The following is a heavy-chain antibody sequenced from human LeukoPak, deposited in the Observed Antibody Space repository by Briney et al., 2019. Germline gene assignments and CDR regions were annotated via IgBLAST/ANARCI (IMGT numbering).Heavy chain of an antibody. D-gene: IGHD1-26*01. CDR2: IYHSGST. CDR3: AGLTTTAWYFDL. J-gene: IGHJ2*01. CDR1: GGSIISGGYS. Sequence: SQTLSLTCAVSGGSIISGGYSWSWIRQPPGKGPEWIGYIYHSGSTYYNPSLKSRVTMSLDRSKNQFSLKVSSVTAADTAVYYCAGLTTTAWYFDLWGRGTLVTVSS. V-gene: IGHV4-30-2*01.